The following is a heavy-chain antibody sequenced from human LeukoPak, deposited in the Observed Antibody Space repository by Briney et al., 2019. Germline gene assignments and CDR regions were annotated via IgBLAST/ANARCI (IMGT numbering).Heavy chain of an antibody. D-gene: IGHD2-15*01. CDR1: GGSINSRDYY. J-gene: IGHJ3*02. CDR2: IYESGNT. Sequence: SETLSLTCVVSGGSINSRDYYWSWIRQPAGKGLEWIGHIYESGNTYFNPSLTSRVTISLDRSRNQFSLKLTSMSAADTHMYYCARRSLNAFDIWGQGTVVTVSS. CDR3: ARRSLNAFDI. V-gene: IGHV4-30-2*01.